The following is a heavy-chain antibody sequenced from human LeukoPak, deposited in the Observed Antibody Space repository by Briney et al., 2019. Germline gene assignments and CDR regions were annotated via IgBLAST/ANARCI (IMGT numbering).Heavy chain of an antibody. Sequence: PSETLSLTCTVSGGSISSYYLSWIRQPPGKGLEWIGDIYYSGITNYNPSLKSRVTISVDTSKNQFSLNLMSVTAADTAVYYCARAGSSGWYGEYWGQGTLVTVSS. D-gene: IGHD6-19*01. CDR2: IYYSGIT. CDR3: ARAGSSGWYGEY. V-gene: IGHV4-59*12. CDR1: GGSISSYY. J-gene: IGHJ4*02.